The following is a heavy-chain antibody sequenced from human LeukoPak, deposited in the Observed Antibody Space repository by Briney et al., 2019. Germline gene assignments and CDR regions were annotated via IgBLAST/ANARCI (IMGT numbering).Heavy chain of an antibody. CDR1: GFTFRNYW. D-gene: IGHD3-22*01. J-gene: IGHJ3*02. CDR2: IKQDGSEK. V-gene: IGHV3-7*01. Sequence: GGSLRLSCAASGFTFRNYWMSWVRQAPGKGLEWVANIKQDGSEKYYVDSVKGQFTISRDNARSSLYLQMNSLRAEDTAVYYCARDVVRNSIDIWGQGTMVTVSS. CDR3: ARDVVRNSIDI.